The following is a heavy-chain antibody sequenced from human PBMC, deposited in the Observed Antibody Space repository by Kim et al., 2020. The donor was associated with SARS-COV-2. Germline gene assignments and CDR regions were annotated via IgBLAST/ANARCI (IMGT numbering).Heavy chain of an antibody. V-gene: IGHV4-59*01. CDR2: IYYRGST. D-gene: IGHD3-22*01. CDR1: GGSISSYY. J-gene: IGHJ6*02. Sequence: SETLSLTCTVSGGSISSYYWSWIRQPPGKGLEWIGYIYYRGSTNYNPSLKSRVTMSVDTSKNKFFLKLSTVTAADTAVYFCARAPHYYDVGGQDYYFYAMDVWGQGTTVTVSS. CDR3: ARAPHYYDVGGQDYYFYAMDV.